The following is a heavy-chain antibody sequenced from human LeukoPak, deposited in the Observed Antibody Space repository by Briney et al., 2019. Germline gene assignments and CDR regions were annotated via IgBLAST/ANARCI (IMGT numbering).Heavy chain of an antibody. Sequence: SETLSLTCAVYGGSFSGYYWSWIRQPPGKGLEWIGEINHSGSTNYNPSLKSRVTISVDTSKNQFSLKLSSVTAADTAVYYCAREKYSSSWNLDYWGQGTLVTVSS. J-gene: IGHJ4*02. CDR2: INHSGST. CDR1: GGSFSGYY. D-gene: IGHD6-13*01. CDR3: AREKYSSSWNLDY. V-gene: IGHV4-34*01.